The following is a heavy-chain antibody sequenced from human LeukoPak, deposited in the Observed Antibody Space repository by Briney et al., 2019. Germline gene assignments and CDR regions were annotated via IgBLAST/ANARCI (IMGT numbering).Heavy chain of an antibody. D-gene: IGHD5-18*01. CDR3: ARARYTYDNNCFDP. Sequence: GGSLRLSCAASGFIFSDYYISWIRQIPGKRLEWVSFISGSGDTRYYADSVKGRFTISRDNAKNSVFLQMDSLRAEDTAVYHCARARYTYDNNCFDPWGRGTLVTVSS. V-gene: IGHV3-11*01. CDR1: GFIFSDYY. J-gene: IGHJ5*02. CDR2: ISGSGDTR.